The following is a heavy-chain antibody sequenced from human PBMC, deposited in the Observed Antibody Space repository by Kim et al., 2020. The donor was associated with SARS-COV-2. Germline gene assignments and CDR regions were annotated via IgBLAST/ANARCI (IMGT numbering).Heavy chain of an antibody. J-gene: IGHJ4*02. CDR2: IYYSGST. D-gene: IGHD3-22*01. Sequence: SETLSLTCTVSGGSISSYYWSWIRQPPGKGLQWIGYIYYSGSTHYNPSLKSRGTISVDTSKNQFSLKLSSVTAADTAVYYCARDRADSSGYSFASLGQGT. CDR3: ARDRADSSGYSFAS. V-gene: IGHV4-59*01. CDR1: GGSISSYY.